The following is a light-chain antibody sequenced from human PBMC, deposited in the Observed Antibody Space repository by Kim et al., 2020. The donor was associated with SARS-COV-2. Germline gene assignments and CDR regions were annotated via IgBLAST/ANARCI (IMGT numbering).Light chain of an antibody. Sequence: QSVLTQPPSASGTPGQRVIISCSGSSSNIGNNYVCWYQQLPRTAPKLLIYRHNQRPSGVPDRFSGSKSGTSASLAISGLRSEDEADYYCAAWDDSLSGPVFGGGTQLTVL. CDR2: RHN. CDR1: SSNIGNNY. J-gene: IGLJ3*02. V-gene: IGLV1-47*01. CDR3: AAWDDSLSGPV.